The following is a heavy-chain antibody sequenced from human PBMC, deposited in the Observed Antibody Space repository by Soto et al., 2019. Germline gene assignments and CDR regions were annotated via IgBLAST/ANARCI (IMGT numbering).Heavy chain of an antibody. J-gene: IGHJ3*02. Sequence: PSETLSLTCTVSGDSGSSGSYYWSWIRQPPGKGLEWIGYIYYSGSTDYNPSLKSRVTISVDTSKNQFSLKLSSVTAADTAVYYCATLMVAAYDSFYIWGQGTMVTVSS. CDR2: IYYSGST. V-gene: IGHV4-61*01. CDR3: ATLMVAAYDSFYI. CDR1: GDSGSSGSYY. D-gene: IGHD2-15*01.